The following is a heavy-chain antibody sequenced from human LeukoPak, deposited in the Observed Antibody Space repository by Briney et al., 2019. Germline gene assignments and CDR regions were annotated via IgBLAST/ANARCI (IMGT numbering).Heavy chain of an antibody. D-gene: IGHD3-3*02. J-gene: IGHJ5*02. V-gene: IGHV3-48*03. CDR2: ISDSGNTI. Sequence: GGSLGLSCAASGFTFSSYEMNWVRQAPGKGLEWVSYISDSGNTIYYADSVKGRFSISRDNAKNSLYLQMNSLRVEDTALYYCARDKENTFSNNWFDPWGQGTLVTVSS. CDR3: ARDKENTFSNNWFDP. CDR1: GFTFSSYE.